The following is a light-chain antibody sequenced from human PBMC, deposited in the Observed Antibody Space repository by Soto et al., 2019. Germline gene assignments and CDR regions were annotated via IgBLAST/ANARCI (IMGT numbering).Light chain of an antibody. V-gene: IGKV3-11*01. CDR2: DAS. CDR3: QHRDDLIT. CDR1: RSVSVY. Sequence: EIVLTQSPATLSVSPGERATLSCRASRSVSVYLDWYQQKSGQAPRLLIYDASKSATGIPARFSGSGSGTDFTLTISSLEPEDFAVYYCQHRDDLITFGGGTRVDIK. J-gene: IGKJ4*01.